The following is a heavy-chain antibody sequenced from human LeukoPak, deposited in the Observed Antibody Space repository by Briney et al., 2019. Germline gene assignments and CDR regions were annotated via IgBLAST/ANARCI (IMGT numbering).Heavy chain of an antibody. CDR1: GGSISSGSYY. CDR3: ARSTPGKNWFDP. V-gene: IGHV4-61*01. D-gene: IGHD3-10*01. J-gene: IGHJ5*02. CDR2: IYYSGST. Sequence: SETLSLTCTVSGGSISSGSYYWSWIRQPPGKGLEWIGYIYYSGSTNYNPSLKSRVTISVDTSKNQFSLKLSSVTAADTAVYYCARSTPGKNWFDPWGQGTLVTVSS.